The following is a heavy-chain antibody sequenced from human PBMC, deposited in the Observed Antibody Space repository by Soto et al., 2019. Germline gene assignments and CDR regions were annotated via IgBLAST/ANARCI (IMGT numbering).Heavy chain of an antibody. CDR2: IYTSGST. Sequence: SETLSLTCTVSGGSISSYYWSWIRQPAVKGLEWIGRIYTSGSTNYNPSLKSRVTMSVDTSKNQFSLKLSSVTAADTAVYYCARDGSRVVVTADDGMDVWGQGTTVTVSS. D-gene: IGHD2-21*02. CDR1: GGSISSYY. V-gene: IGHV4-4*07. J-gene: IGHJ6*02. CDR3: ARDGSRVVVTADDGMDV.